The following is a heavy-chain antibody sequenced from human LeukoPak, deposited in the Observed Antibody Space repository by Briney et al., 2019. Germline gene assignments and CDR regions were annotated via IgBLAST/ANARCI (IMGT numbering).Heavy chain of an antibody. Sequence: PGGSLRLSCAASGSTFSSYEMNWVRQAPGKGLEWVSYISSSGSTIYYADSMKGRFTISRDNAKNSLYLQMNSLRAEDTAVYYCARVGVGGSYYYFDYWGQGTLVTVSS. V-gene: IGHV3-48*03. CDR2: ISSSGSTI. CDR3: ARVGVGGSYYYFDY. J-gene: IGHJ4*02. D-gene: IGHD1-26*01. CDR1: GSTFSSYE.